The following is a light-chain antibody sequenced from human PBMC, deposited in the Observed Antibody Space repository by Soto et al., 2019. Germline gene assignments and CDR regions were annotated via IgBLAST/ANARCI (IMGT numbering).Light chain of an antibody. J-gene: IGKJ1*01. V-gene: IGKV1-5*03. Sequence: DIQMTQSPSTLSASVGDRVTITCRASQSINSWLAWYQQKPGKAPKLLIYKASSLESGVPSRFSGSGSRTKFTLTISSLQPDDFATYYCQQYHSYETFGQGTKVEIK. CDR1: QSINSW. CDR2: KAS. CDR3: QQYHSYET.